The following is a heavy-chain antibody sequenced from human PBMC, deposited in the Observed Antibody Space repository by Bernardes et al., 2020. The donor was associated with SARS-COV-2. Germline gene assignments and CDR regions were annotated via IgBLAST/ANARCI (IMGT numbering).Heavy chain of an antibody. J-gene: IGHJ3*02. V-gene: IGHV3-73*01. CDR1: GFSLSVSS. D-gene: IGHD3-22*01. CDR3: CRVSPVVDAYYDALDI. Sequence: GGSLRLSCAASGFSLSVSSIHWVRQVSGKGLEWVGRIKNKANNYATNYAASLEGRFTFSRDDSQNTAYLLMDSLQTDDTAVYYCCRVSPVVDAYYDALDIWDQGTMVSVSS. CDR2: IKNKANNYAT.